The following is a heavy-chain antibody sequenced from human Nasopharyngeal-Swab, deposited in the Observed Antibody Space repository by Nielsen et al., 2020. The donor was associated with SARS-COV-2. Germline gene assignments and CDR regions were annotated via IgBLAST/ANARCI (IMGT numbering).Heavy chain of an antibody. CDR2: ISYDGSNK. CDR3: ARGTTYYDFRSGYSDSYYFDY. CDR1: GFTFSSYA. J-gene: IGHJ4*02. Sequence: GGSLRLSCAASGFTFSSYAMHWVRQAPGKGLEWVAVISYDGSNKYYADSVKGRFTISRDNAKNTLYLQMNSLRAEDTAVYYCARGTTYYDFRSGYSDSYYFDYWGQGTLVTVSS. D-gene: IGHD3-3*01. V-gene: IGHV3-30*04.